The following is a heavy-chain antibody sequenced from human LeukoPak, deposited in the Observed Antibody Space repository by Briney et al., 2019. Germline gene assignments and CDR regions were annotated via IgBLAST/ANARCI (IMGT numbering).Heavy chain of an antibody. V-gene: IGHV3-23*01. D-gene: IGHD3-22*01. CDR1: GFTFSTYA. Sequence: GGSLRLSCAASGFTFSTYAMSWVRQAPGKGLEWVSAISTTGVGKYYADSVKGRFTISRDNSKNTLYLQMNSLRAEDTAVYYCANDGFDYYDRSGYSYFHYWGQGSLVTVSS. CDR3: ANDGFDYYDRSGYSYFHY. CDR2: ISTTGVGK. J-gene: IGHJ4*02.